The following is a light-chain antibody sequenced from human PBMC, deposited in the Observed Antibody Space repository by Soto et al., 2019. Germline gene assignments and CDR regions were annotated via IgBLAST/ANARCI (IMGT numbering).Light chain of an antibody. CDR3: QQYCSSPPIT. J-gene: IGKJ5*01. CDR2: GAS. Sequence: EIVLTQSPGTLSLSPGERATLSCRASQSVSSNYLAWYQQKPGQAPRLLIYGASNRATGIPDRFSGSGSGTDFTLTISRLEPEDFAVYYCQQYCSSPPITCGQGTRLEIK. V-gene: IGKV3-20*01. CDR1: QSVSSNY.